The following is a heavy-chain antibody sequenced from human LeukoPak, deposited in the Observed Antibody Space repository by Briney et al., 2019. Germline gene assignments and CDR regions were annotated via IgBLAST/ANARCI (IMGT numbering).Heavy chain of an antibody. Sequence: PGGSLRLSCAASGFTFSNYAMNWVRQAPGKGLEWVSAISGSGGSTYYADSVKGRFTISRDNSKNTLYLQMNSLRAEDTAVYYCAREGHMVRGEVAFDIWGQGTMVTVSS. CDR3: AREGHMVRGEVAFDI. J-gene: IGHJ3*02. CDR1: GFTFSNYA. D-gene: IGHD3-10*01. CDR2: ISGSGGST. V-gene: IGHV3-23*01.